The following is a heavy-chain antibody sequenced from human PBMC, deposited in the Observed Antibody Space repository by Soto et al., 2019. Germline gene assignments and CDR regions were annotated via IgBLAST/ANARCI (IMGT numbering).Heavy chain of an antibody. D-gene: IGHD6-19*01. CDR2: ISYDGSNK. CDR1: GFTFSSYG. V-gene: IGHV3-30*18. Sequence: QVQLVESGGGVVQPGRSLRLSCAASGFTFSSYGMHWVRQAPGTGLEWVAVISYDGSNKYYADSVKGRFTISRDNSKNTLYLQMNSLRAEDTAVYYCAKGLEQWLVRYFDYWGQGTLVTVSS. CDR3: AKGLEQWLVRYFDY. J-gene: IGHJ4*02.